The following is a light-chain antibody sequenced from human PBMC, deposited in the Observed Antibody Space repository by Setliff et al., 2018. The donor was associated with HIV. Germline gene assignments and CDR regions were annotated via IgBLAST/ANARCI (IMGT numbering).Light chain of an antibody. CDR2: DVT. V-gene: IGLV2-11*01. J-gene: IGLJ2*01. Sequence: QSALAQPRSVSGSPGQSVTISCTGTSSDVGVYKYVSWYQQHPDKVPKLLIFDVTKRPSGVPDRFSGSKSANTASLTTSGLQAEDEADYYCSSYAARNIILFGGGTKVTVL. CDR3: SSYAARNIIL. CDR1: SSDVGVYKY.